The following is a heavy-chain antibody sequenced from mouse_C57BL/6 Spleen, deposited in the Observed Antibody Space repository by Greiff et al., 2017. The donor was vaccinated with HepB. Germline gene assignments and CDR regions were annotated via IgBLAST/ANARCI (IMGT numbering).Heavy chain of an antibody. D-gene: IGHD1-1*01. CDR3: TTGITKDY. J-gene: IGHJ2*01. V-gene: IGHV14-4*01. Sequence: EVQLQQSGAELERPGASVKLSCTASGFNIKDDYMHWVKQRPEQGLEWIGWIDPENGDTEYASKFQGKATITADTSSNTAYLQLSSLTSEDTAVYYCTTGITKDYWGQGTTLTVSS. CDR2: IDPENGDT. CDR1: GFNIKDDY.